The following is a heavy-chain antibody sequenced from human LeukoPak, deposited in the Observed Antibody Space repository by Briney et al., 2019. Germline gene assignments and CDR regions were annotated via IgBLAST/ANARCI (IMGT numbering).Heavy chain of an antibody. J-gene: IGHJ6*04. CDR1: GFTFSSYA. V-gene: IGHV3-23*01. CDR3: AEAHIAAAGTRRGMDV. CDR2: ISGPGGNT. D-gene: IGHD6-13*01. Sequence: PGGSLRLSCAASGFTFSSYAMSWVRQAPGKGLEWVSAISGPGGNTYYADSVKGRFTISRDNSKNTLYLQMNSLSAEDTAVYYCAEAHIAAAGTRRGMDVWGKGTTVTVSS.